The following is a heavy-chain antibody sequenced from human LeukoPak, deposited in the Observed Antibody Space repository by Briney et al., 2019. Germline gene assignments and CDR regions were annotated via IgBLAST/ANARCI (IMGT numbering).Heavy chain of an antibody. V-gene: IGHV1-18*01. J-gene: IGHJ4*02. CDR1: GYTFTSYG. CDR2: ISAYNGNT. Sequence: AASVTVSCKASGYTFTSYGISWVRQAPGQGLEWMGWISAYNGNTNYAQKLQGRVTMTTDTSTSTAYMELRSLRSDDTAVYYCARALYSYGSLGIDYWGQGTLVTVSS. CDR3: ARALYSYGSLGIDY. D-gene: IGHD5-18*01.